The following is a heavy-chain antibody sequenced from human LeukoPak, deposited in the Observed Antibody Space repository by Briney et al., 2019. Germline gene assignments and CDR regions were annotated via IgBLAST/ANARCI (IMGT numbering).Heavy chain of an antibody. V-gene: IGHV1-46*01. D-gene: IGHD3-22*01. Sequence: ASVKVSCKASGYTFTSYYMHWVRQAPGQGLEWMGIINPSGGSTSYAQKFQGRVTITRDTSANTAYMELSSLRSEDTAVYYCAREGDKWLVFDYWGQGTLVTVSS. J-gene: IGHJ4*02. CDR1: GYTFTSYY. CDR3: AREGDKWLVFDY. CDR2: INPSGGST.